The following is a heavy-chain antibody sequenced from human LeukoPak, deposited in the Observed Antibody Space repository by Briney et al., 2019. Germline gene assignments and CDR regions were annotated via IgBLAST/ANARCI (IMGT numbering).Heavy chain of an antibody. V-gene: IGHV3-33*01. CDR3: ARAVGPFDY. Sequence: GGSLRLSCAASGFTFSTYGMHWARQAPGKGLEWVAVIWYDGSNKYYADSVKGRFTISRDNSKDTLYLQMNSLRAEDTAVYYCARAVGPFDYWGQGTLVIVSS. J-gene: IGHJ4*02. CDR2: IWYDGSNK. CDR1: GFTFSTYG. D-gene: IGHD1-26*01.